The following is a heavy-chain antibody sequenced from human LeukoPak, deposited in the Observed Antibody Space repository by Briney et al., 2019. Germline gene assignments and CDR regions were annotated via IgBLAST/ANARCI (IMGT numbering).Heavy chain of an antibody. V-gene: IGHV3-9*03. CDR2: ISWNSGSI. D-gene: IGHD3-22*01. CDR1: GFTFDDYA. CDR3: ARVNYYDSSGYSDY. Sequence: PGGSLRLSCAASGFTFDDYAMHWVRQAPGKGLEWVSGISWNSGSIGYADSVKGRFTISRDNAKNSLYLQMGSLRAEDMAVYYCARVNYYDSSGYSDYWGQGTLVTVSS. J-gene: IGHJ4*02.